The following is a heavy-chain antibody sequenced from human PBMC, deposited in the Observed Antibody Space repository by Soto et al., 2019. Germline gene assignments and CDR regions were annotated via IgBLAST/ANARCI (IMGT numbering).Heavy chain of an antibody. CDR3: VRNGNTDMIRDWFDH. CDR1: GYSFTSYW. D-gene: IGHD5-18*01. Sequence: GESLKISCKGSGYSFTSYWIGWVRQMPGKGLEWMGIIYPEDSDTRYSPSFQGQVTISADKSISTAYLQWSSLKASDTAMYYCVRNGNTDMIRDWFDHWGPGTLVTVSS. J-gene: IGHJ5*02. CDR2: IYPEDSDT. V-gene: IGHV5-51*01.